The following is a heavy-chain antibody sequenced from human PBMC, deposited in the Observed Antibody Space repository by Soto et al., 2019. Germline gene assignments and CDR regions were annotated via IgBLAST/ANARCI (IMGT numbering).Heavy chain of an antibody. V-gene: IGHV1-18*01. CDR3: ARVRDSSGWSGYCYYGMDV. D-gene: IGHD6-19*01. CDR2: ISPNNGNT. CDR1: GYMFPSYG. Sequence: ASVKVSCKASGYMFPSYGITWVRQAPGQGLEWMGGISPNNGNTNYAQKFQGRVTLTADESTSTAYMELSSLRSEDTAVYYCARVRDSSGWSGYCYYGMDVWGQGTTVTVSS. J-gene: IGHJ6*02.